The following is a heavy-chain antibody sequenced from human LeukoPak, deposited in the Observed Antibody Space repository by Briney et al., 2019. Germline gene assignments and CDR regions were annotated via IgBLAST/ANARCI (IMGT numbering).Heavy chain of an antibody. CDR3: ARDNVLVGTSDIDY. CDR2: VSYSGST. J-gene: IGHJ4*02. V-gene: IGHV4-39*07. Sequence: SETLSLTCTVSVCSISSNSYYWGWIRKPPGKGLEWIGRVSYSGSTYYSPSLKSRVTISLDPSKNQFYLQLTSITAADTAVYFCARDNVLVGTSDIDYWDQGTLITVSS. CDR1: VCSISSNSYY. D-gene: IGHD2-8*02.